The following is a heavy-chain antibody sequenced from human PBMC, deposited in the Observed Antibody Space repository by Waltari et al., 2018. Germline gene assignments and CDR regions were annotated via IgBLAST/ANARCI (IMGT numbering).Heavy chain of an antibody. D-gene: IGHD4-17*01. J-gene: IGHJ4*02. CDR2: IYYSGST. V-gene: IGHV4-59*11. CDR3: ARGRGDYGPFDY. CDR1: GGSISSHY. Sequence: QVQLQESGPGLVKPSETLSLTCTVSGGSISSHYWSWIRQPPGKGLEWIGYIYYSGSTTYNPSLKSLVTISVDTSKNQFSLKLSSVTAADTAVYYCARGRGDYGPFDYWGQGTLVTVSS.